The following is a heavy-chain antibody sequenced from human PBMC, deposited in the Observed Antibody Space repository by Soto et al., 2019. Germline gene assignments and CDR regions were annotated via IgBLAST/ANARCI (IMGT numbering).Heavy chain of an antibody. D-gene: IGHD1-26*01. CDR2: IRSKAYGGTT. J-gene: IGHJ4*02. Sequence: GGSLRLSCTASGFTFGDYAMSWVRQAPGKGLEWVGFIRSKAYGGTTEYAASVKGRFTISRDDSKSIAYLQMNSLKTEDTAVYYCTRESSVGATARCGQGTLLTVSS. CDR1: GFTFGDYA. V-gene: IGHV3-49*04. CDR3: TRESSVGATAR.